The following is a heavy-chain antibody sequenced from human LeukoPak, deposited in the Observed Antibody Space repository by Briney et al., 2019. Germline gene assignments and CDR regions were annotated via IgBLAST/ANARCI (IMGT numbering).Heavy chain of an antibody. Sequence: ASVKVSCKASGSTFSSYTISWVRQAPGQGLEWMGRIIPILGIANYAQKFQGRVTITADKSTSTAYMELSSLRSEDTAVYYCATGRSSSWYGDAFDIWGQGTMVTVSS. V-gene: IGHV1-69*02. D-gene: IGHD6-13*01. CDR1: GSTFSSYT. CDR3: ATGRSSSWYGDAFDI. J-gene: IGHJ3*02. CDR2: IIPILGIA.